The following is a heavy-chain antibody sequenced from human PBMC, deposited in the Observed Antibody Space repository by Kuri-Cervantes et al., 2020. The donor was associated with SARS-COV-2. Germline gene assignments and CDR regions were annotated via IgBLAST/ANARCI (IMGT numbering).Heavy chain of an antibody. CDR3: AKDRGYSYGYGYFDY. D-gene: IGHD5-18*01. J-gene: IGHJ4*02. Sequence: GESLKISCAASGFTFSSHAMSWVRQAPGKGLEWVSAISGSGGSTYYADSVKGRFTISRDNSKNTLYLQMNSLRAEDTAVYYCAKDRGYSYGYGYFDYWGQGTLVTVSS. CDR1: GFTFSSHA. CDR2: ISGSGGST. V-gene: IGHV3-23*01.